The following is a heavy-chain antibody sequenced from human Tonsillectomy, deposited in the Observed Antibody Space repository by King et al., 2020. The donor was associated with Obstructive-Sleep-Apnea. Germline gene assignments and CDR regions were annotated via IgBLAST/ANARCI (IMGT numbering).Heavy chain of an antibody. CDR2: IGDSGDDT. V-gene: IGHV3-23*04. Sequence: VQLVESGGGLVQPGGSLRLSCVVSGFTFSSFAMSWVRQAPGKGLEWVSGIGDSGDDTYYTDSVKGRFIISRDNSKNTLYLQMSSLRAEDTAIYYCVKFAFYSDRSGHYSVGDHWGQGTLVTVSS. CDR3: VKFAFYSDRSGHYSVGDH. CDR1: GFTFSSFA. J-gene: IGHJ5*02. D-gene: IGHD3-22*01.